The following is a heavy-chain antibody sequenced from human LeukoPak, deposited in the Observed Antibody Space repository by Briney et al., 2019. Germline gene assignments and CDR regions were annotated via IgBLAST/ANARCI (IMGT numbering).Heavy chain of an antibody. CDR2: IYYSGGT. V-gene: IGHV4-30-4*08. CDR3: AREFWSGYSRFPVD. CDR1: GGSISSGDYY. Sequence: SQTLSLTCTVSGGSISSGDYYWSWIRQPPGKGLEWIGYIYYSGGTYYNPSLKSRVTISVDTSKNQFSLKLSSVTAADTAVYYCAREFWSGYSRFPVDWGQGTLVTVSS. J-gene: IGHJ4*02. D-gene: IGHD3-3*01.